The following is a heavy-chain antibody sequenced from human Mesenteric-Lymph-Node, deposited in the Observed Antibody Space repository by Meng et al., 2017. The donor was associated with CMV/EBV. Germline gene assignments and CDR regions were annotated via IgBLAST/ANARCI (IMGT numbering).Heavy chain of an antibody. CDR1: GFTFSSYG. J-gene: IGHJ6*02. CDR2: IPYEGDKR. V-gene: IGHV3-33*05. D-gene: IGHD6-6*01. Sequence: GESLKISCAASGFTFSSYGIHWVRQAPGKGLEWVAYIPYEGDKRYYGDTVKGRFTISRDNAKNSLFLQMNSLRAEDTAVYYCARLYSSSSGKGLDVWGQGTTVTVSS. CDR3: ARLYSSSSGKGLDV.